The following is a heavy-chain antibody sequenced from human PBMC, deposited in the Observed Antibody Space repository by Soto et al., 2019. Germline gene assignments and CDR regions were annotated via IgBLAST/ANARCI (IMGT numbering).Heavy chain of an antibody. Sequence: SETLSLTCAVSGGSISSSNWWSWVRQSPGKGLEWIGEIYYSGSTNYNPSLKSRVTISVDTSKSQFSLKLSSVTAADTAVYYCAKDSGYNYGYFRWFDPWGQGTLVTVSS. CDR2: IYYSGST. V-gene: IGHV4-4*02. D-gene: IGHD5-18*01. J-gene: IGHJ5*02. CDR1: GGSISSSNW. CDR3: AKDSGYNYGYFRWFDP.